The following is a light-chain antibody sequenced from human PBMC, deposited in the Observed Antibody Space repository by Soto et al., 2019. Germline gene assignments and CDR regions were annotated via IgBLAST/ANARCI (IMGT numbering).Light chain of an antibody. Sequence: QSVLTQPPSVSAAPGQKVTISCSGSSSNIGNNYVSWYQQLPGTAPKLLIYENNKRPSGIPDRFSGSKSGTSATLGITGLQTGDEAGYYCGTWDSSLSADVFGTGTEVTVL. CDR3: GTWDSSLSADV. J-gene: IGLJ1*01. V-gene: IGLV1-51*02. CDR2: ENN. CDR1: SSNIGNNY.